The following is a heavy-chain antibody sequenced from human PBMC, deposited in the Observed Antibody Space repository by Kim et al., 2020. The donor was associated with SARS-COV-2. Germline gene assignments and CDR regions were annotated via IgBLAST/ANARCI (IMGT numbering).Heavy chain of an antibody. V-gene: IGHV1-18*04. Sequence: ASVKVSCKASGYTFTSYGISWVRQAPGQGLEWMGWISAYNGNTNYAQKLQGRVTMTTDTSTSTAYMELRSLRSDDTAVYYCARVAIRYFDWLPPRGFDPWGEGTLVTVSS. D-gene: IGHD3-9*01. J-gene: IGHJ5*02. CDR2: ISAYNGNT. CDR3: ARVAIRYFDWLPPRGFDP. CDR1: GYTFTSYG.